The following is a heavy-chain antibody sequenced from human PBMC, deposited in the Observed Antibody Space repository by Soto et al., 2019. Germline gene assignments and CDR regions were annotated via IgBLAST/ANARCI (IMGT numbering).Heavy chain of an antibody. J-gene: IGHJ5*02. CDR1: GDSISSYY. CDR3: ARRERSAGNGCWFDP. Sequence: PSETLSLTCTVSGDSISSYYWSWIRQPPGKGLEWIGYIHYSGSTNYNPSLKSRVTISVDTSKNQFSLRLSSVTAADTAVYYCARRERSAGNGCWFDPWGQGTLVTVSS. D-gene: IGHD6-13*01. V-gene: IGHV4-59*08. CDR2: IHYSGST.